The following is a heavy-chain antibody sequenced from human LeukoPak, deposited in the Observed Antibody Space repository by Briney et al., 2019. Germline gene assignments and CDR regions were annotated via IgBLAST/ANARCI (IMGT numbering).Heavy chain of an antibody. V-gene: IGHV3-20*04. Sequence: PGGSLRLSCAASGFTFDDYGMSWVRQAPGKGLERVSGINWNGGSTGYADSVKGRFTISRDNAKNSLYLQMNSLRAEDTAVYYCAKDKYNWNYFDYWGQGTLVTVSS. J-gene: IGHJ4*02. CDR1: GFTFDDYG. D-gene: IGHD1-20*01. CDR3: AKDKYNWNYFDY. CDR2: INWNGGST.